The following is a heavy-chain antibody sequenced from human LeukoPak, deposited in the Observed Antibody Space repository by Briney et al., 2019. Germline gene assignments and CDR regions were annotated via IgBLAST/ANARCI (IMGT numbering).Heavy chain of an antibody. CDR1: GFTFSSYG. CDR3: AKRIYDSSGYYYYFDY. V-gene: IGHV3-30*18. D-gene: IGHD3-22*01. Sequence: GGSLRLSCAASGFTFSSYGMHWVRQAPGKGLEWVAVISYDGSNKYYADSVKGRFTISRDNSKNTLYLQMNSLRAEDTAVYYCAKRIYDSSGYYYYFDYWGQGTLVTVSS. J-gene: IGHJ4*02. CDR2: ISYDGSNK.